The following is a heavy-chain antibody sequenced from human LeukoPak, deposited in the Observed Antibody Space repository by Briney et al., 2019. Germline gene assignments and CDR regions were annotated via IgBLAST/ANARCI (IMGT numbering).Heavy chain of an antibody. V-gene: IGHV1-24*01. Sequence: ASVKVSCKVSGYTLTELSMHWVRQAPGKGLEWMGGFDPEDGETIYAQKFQGRVTMTRDTSTSTVYMEMSSLRSEDTAVYYCAREGPTAGRYTDYWGQGTLVTVSS. CDR2: FDPEDGET. J-gene: IGHJ4*02. CDR3: AREGPTAGRYTDY. CDR1: GYTLTELS. D-gene: IGHD2-2*02.